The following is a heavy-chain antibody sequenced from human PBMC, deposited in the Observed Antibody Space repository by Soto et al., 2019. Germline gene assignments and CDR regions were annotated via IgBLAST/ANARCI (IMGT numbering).Heavy chain of an antibody. D-gene: IGHD3-16*01. CDR1: GGSISSYY. CDR2: IYYSWST. Sequence: SETLSLTCTVSGGSISSYYWTWIRQPPGKGLEGVGDIYYSWSTNHNPSLKSRVTISVDTSKNQFSLKLTPVTAADTGGYYCANWGGLNFPRLYWGPGTLVTVSS. J-gene: IGHJ4*02. CDR3: ANWGGLNFPRLY. V-gene: IGHV4-59*12.